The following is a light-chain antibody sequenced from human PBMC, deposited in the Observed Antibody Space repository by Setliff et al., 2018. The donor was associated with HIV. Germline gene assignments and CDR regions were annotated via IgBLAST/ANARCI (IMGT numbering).Light chain of an antibody. CDR2: AVS. CDR3: SSYTSSSTL. V-gene: IGLV2-14*03. CDR1: SSDVVDYNY. J-gene: IGLJ2*01. Sequence: QSVLTQPASVSGSPGQSITISCTGTSSDVVDYNYVSWYQQYPGKAPKLMIYAVSNRTSGVSNRFSGSKSGNTASLTISGLQAEDEADYYCSSYTSSSTLFGGGTKVTVL.